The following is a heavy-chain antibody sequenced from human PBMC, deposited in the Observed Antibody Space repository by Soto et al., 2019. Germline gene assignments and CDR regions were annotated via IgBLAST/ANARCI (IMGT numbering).Heavy chain of an antibody. J-gene: IGHJ4*02. V-gene: IGHV4-59*01. D-gene: IGHD4-17*01. CDR3: TRVGGYYGDYPNFDY. CDR1: GSSISPFY. Sequence: TLSLTCTVSGSSISPFYWSWIRQPPGKGLEWIGYIYYTGSTKYNPSLKSRVTLSLGTSRNQLSLKLSSVTAADTAVYFCTRVGGYYGDYPNFDYWGPGTLVTVSS. CDR2: IYYTGST.